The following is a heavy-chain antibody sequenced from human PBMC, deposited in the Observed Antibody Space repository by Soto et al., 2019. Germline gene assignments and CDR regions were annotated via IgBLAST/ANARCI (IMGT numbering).Heavy chain of an antibody. J-gene: IGHJ4*02. CDR1: GFTFSSYA. D-gene: IGHD5-18*01. CDR2: ISGSGGST. CDR3: AKSYSYGYFDY. Sequence: GRSLRLSCAASGFTFSSYAMSWVRQAPGKGLEWVSAISGSGGSTYYADSVKGRFTISRDNSKNTLYLQMNSLRAEDTAGYYWAKSYSYGYFDYWGTGSRVTVSS. V-gene: IGHV3-23*01.